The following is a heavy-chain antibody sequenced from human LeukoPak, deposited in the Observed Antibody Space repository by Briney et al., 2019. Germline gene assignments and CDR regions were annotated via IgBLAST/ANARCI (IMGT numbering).Heavy chain of an antibody. CDR1: GFTFSSYW. V-gene: IGHV3-7*01. Sequence: QPGGSLRLSCAASGFTFSSYWMSWVRQAPGKGLEWVANIKQDGSEKYYVDSVKGRFTISRDNAKNSLYLQMNSLRAEDTAVYYCARTWILGGSYYDYWGQGTLVTVSS. J-gene: IGHJ4*02. CDR3: ARTWILGGSYYDY. D-gene: IGHD1-26*01. CDR2: IKQDGSEK.